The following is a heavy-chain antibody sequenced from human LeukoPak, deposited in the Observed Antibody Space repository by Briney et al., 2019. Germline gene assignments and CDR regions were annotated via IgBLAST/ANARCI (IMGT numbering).Heavy chain of an antibody. CDR2: IYHSGST. V-gene: IGHV4-4*02. Sequence: SETLSLTCAVSGGSISSSNWWSWVRQPPGKGLEWIGEIYHSGSTSYNPSLKSRVTISVDKSKNQFSLKLSSVTAADTAVYYCARESVYYDSSGYSGWFDPWGQGTLVTVSS. J-gene: IGHJ5*02. CDR3: ARESVYYDSSGYSGWFDP. CDR1: GGSISSSNW. D-gene: IGHD3-22*01.